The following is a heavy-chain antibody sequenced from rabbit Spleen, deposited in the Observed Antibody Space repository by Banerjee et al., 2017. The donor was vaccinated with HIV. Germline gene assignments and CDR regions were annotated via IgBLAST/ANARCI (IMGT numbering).Heavy chain of an antibody. CDR2: IELGSSGFT. CDR1: GVSFSGSSY. Sequence: QEQLVESGGGLVKPGAFMTLTCIASGVSFSGSSYMCWVRQAPGKGLEWIACIELGSSGFTYFASWAKGRFTISKTSSTTVTLHMTSLTAADTATYFCAKDTGTSFSTYGMDLWGQGTLVTVS. CDR3: AKDTGTSFSTYGMDL. V-gene: IGHV1S45*01. D-gene: IGHD8-1*01. J-gene: IGHJ6*01.